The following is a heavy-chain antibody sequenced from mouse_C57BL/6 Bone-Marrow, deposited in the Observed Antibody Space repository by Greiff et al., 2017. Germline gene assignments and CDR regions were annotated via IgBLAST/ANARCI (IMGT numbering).Heavy chain of an antibody. Sequence: QVQLQQSGPELVRPGASVKISCKASGYAFSSSWMNWVKQRPGKGLEWIGRIYPGDGDTNYNGKFKGKATLTADKSSSTAYMQLSSLTSEDSAVXVCARPYYLYAMDYWGKGTSVTVSA. D-gene: IGHD1-1*01. CDR3: ARPYYLYAMDY. CDR1: GYAFSSSW. J-gene: IGHJ4*01. CDR2: IYPGDGDT. V-gene: IGHV1-82*01.